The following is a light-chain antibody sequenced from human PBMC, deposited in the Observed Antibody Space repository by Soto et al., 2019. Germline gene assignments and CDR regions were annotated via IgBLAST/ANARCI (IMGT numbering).Light chain of an antibody. CDR1: QSIAYY. Sequence: DIQMTQSPSSLSASVGDRVTITCRASQSIAYYLNWFQLKPGKAPKLLIYAASSLQSGVPSRFSGSGSGTDFTLTISSLQPEDFATYYCQQSSNSPMYTFGQGTKLYVK. J-gene: IGKJ2*01. V-gene: IGKV1-39*01. CDR3: QQSSNSPMYT. CDR2: AAS.